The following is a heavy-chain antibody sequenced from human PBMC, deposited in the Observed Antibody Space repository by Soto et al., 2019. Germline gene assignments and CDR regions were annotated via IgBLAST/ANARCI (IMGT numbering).Heavy chain of an antibody. CDR3: ARGPYYDYVWGSYRMAPHFDY. CDR2: IYYTGRT. D-gene: IGHD3-16*02. Sequence: SETLSLTCTVPGGSISSDDYFWTWIRQPPGKGLEWIGYIYYTGRTNYNPSLESRLTISIDTSKNQFSLKLSSVTAADTAVYYCARGPYYDYVWGSYRMAPHFDYWGQGTLVTVSS. V-gene: IGHV4-30-4*01. J-gene: IGHJ4*02. CDR1: GGSISSDDYF.